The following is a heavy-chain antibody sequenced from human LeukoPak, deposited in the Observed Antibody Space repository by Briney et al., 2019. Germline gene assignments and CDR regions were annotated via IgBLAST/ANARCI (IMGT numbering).Heavy chain of an antibody. J-gene: IGHJ4*02. V-gene: IGHV3-11*06. Sequence: GSLRLSCAASGFTFSDVYMSWIRQAPGKGLEWVSYISSSGSSTKYADSVKGRFTISRDNAKNSQYLQMNSLRVEDTAVYYCARDRGRVAGEYFDYWGQGTLVTVSS. D-gene: IGHD6-19*01. CDR1: GFTFSDVY. CDR2: ISSSGSST. CDR3: ARDRGRVAGEYFDY.